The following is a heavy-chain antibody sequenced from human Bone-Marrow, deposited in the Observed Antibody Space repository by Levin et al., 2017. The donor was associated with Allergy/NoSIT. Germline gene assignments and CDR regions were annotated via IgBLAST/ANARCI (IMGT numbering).Heavy chain of an antibody. V-gene: IGHV1-8*01. J-gene: IGHJ4*03. CDR1: GYTFSSYD. CDR2: MNPNSGNT. CDR3: SRAIRYQLIMEY. Sequence: PRASVKVSCKTSGYTFSSYDIAWVRQAAGQGLEWMGWMNPNSGNTGFAQKFRGRVSTTSDSSITTAYMELTSLEYEDTAVYYCSRAIRYQLIMEYWGHGTLVTVSS. D-gene: IGHD2-2*01.